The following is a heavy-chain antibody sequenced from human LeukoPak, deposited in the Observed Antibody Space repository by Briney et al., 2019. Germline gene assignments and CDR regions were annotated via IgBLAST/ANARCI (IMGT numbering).Heavy chain of an antibody. Sequence: SETLSLTCTVSGGSISRGGYYWSWIRQHPGKGLECIGYIYYSGSTYYNPSLKSRVTISLDPSKNQFSLKLSSVTAADTAVYYCARDRGYSYGCDAFDIWGQGTMVTVSS. J-gene: IGHJ3*02. D-gene: IGHD5-18*01. CDR1: GGSISRGGYY. CDR2: IYYSGST. CDR3: ARDRGYSYGCDAFDI. V-gene: IGHV4-31*03.